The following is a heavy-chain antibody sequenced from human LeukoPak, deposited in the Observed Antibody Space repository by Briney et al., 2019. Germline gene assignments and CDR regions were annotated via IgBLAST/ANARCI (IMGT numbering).Heavy chain of an antibody. D-gene: IGHD6-19*01. CDR1: GFTFSSYG. CDR2: IWYDGSNK. Sequence: GGSLRLSCAASGFTFSSYGMHWVRQAPGKGLEWVAVIWYDGSNKYYADSVKGRFTISRDNSQNTLYLQMNSLRAEDTAVYYCAKDLSSGWYDYWGQGTLVTVSS. V-gene: IGHV3-33*06. J-gene: IGHJ4*02. CDR3: AKDLSSGWYDY.